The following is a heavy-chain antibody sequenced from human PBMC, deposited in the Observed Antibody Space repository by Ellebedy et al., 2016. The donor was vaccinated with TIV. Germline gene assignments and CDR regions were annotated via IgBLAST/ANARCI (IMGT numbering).Heavy chain of an antibody. J-gene: IGHJ4*02. CDR1: GLTFSSHA. D-gene: IGHD1-7*01. Sequence: GESLKISXAASGLTFSSHAMHWVRQAPGKGLVWVSRISIDGSGTTYAESVKGRFTSSRDNAKNTLHLQMNSLRAEDTAVYYCARDWNSVADWGQGTLVTISS. V-gene: IGHV3-74*01. CDR2: ISIDGSGT. CDR3: ARDWNSVAD.